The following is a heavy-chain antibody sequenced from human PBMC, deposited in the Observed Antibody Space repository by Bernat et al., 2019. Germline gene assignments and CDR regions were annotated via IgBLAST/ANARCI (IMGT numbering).Heavy chain of an antibody. D-gene: IGHD3-10*01. J-gene: IGHJ4*02. Sequence: EVQLVESGGGLVQPGGSLRLSCAASGFTFSSYWMSWVRQAPGKGLEWVANIKEDGSEKYYVDSVKGRFTISRDNAKNSLYLQMNSLRGEDTAVYYCGRFTRREPGDYWGKGTLVTVSS. CDR1: GFTFSSYW. CDR2: IKEDGSEK. CDR3: GRFTRREPGDY. V-gene: IGHV3-7*04.